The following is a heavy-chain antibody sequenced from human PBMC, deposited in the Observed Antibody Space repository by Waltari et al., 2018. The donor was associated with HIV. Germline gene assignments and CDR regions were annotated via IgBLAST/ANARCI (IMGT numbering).Heavy chain of an antibody. CDR1: GYTLTELS. V-gene: IGHV1-24*01. J-gene: IGHJ6*02. CDR2: FDPEDDET. D-gene: IGHD3-10*01. CDR3: ATDFSGMVRAYSYYSLDV. Sequence: QVQLVQSGAEVKKPGASVKVSCTVSGYTLTELSMHWVRQAPGKGLEWMGNFDPEDDETIYAQKFQGRITMTEDTSSDTAYMELSSLTSGDTAVYYCATDFSGMVRAYSYYSLDVWGQGTTVTVSS.